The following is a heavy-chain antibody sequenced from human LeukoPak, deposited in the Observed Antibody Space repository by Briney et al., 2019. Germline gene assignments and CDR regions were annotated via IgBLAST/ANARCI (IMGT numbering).Heavy chain of an antibody. CDR2: ISSNGGST. CDR3: VKPYSSGWGHYYYGMDV. CDR1: GFTFSSYA. Sequence: GGSLRLSCAASGFTFSSYAMHWVRQAPGKGLEYVSAISSNGGSTYYADSVKGRFTISRDNSKNTLYLQMSSLRAEDTAVYYCVKPYSSGWGHYYYGMDVWGQGTTVTVSS. D-gene: IGHD6-19*01. J-gene: IGHJ6*02. V-gene: IGHV3-64D*09.